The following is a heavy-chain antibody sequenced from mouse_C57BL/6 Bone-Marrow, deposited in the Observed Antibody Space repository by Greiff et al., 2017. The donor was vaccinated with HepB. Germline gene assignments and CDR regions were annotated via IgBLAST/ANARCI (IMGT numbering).Heavy chain of an antibody. CDR3: ARGWDWYFDV. J-gene: IGHJ1*03. V-gene: IGHV1-81*01. Sequence: QVQLKESGAELARPGASVKLSCKASGYTFTSYGISWVKQRTGQGLEWIGEIYPRSGNTYYNEKFKGKATLTADKSSSTAYMELRSLTSEDSAVYFCARGWDWYFDVWGTGTTVTVSS. CDR1: GYTFTSYG. CDR2: IYPRSGNT. D-gene: IGHD1-1*02.